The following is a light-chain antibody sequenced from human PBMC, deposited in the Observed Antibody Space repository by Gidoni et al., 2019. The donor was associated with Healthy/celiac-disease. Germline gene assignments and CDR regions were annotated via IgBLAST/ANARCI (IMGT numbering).Light chain of an antibody. CDR3: QQRSNSPPNT. V-gene: IGKV3-11*01. CDR2: DAS. J-gene: IGKJ5*01. Sequence: DIVLTQSQATLSLSPGERATLSCRASQRVSSYLAWYQQKPGQAPRLLIYDASNRATGIPARFSGSGSGTDFTLTISSLEPEDFAVYYCQQRSNSPPNTFGQGTRLEIK. CDR1: QRVSSY.